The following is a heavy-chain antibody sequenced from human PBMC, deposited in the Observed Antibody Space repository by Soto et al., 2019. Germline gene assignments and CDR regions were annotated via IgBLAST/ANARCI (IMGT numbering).Heavy chain of an antibody. CDR3: ARGGFGYCSGGSCYHGSGYFQH. CDR2: INHSGST. J-gene: IGHJ1*01. CDR1: GGSFSGYY. D-gene: IGHD2-15*01. V-gene: IGHV4-34*01. Sequence: QVQLQQWGAGLLKPSETLSLTCAVYGGSFSGYYWSWIRQPPGKGLEWIGEINHSGSTNYNPSLKSRVTISVDTSKNQFSLKLSSVTAADTAVYYCARGGFGYCSGGSCYHGSGYFQHWGQGTLVTVSS.